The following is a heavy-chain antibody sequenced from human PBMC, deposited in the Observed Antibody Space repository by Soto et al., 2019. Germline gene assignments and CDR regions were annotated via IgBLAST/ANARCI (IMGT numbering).Heavy chain of an antibody. CDR2: INGNSGKT. CDR1: GYTFTSND. CDR3: ARDDSGFSGSHYIDYFNY. D-gene: IGHD1-26*01. V-gene: IGHV1-8*01. J-gene: IGHJ4*02. Sequence: ASVKVSCKASGYTFTSNDINWVRQATGQGLEWMGWINGNSGKTVYAEQFQGRVTFTRNTSVGTAYMQLSSLTSEDTAVYYCARDDSGFSGSHYIDYFNYWGQGALVTVSS.